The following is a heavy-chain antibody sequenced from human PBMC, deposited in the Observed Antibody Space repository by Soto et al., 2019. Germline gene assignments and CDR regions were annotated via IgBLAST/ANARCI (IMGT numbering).Heavy chain of an antibody. V-gene: IGHV4-34*01. CDR3: ARGFKQGDYGEPYLGYYMDV. J-gene: IGHJ6*03. D-gene: IGHD4-17*01. Sequence: SETLSLTCAVYGGSFSGYYWSWIRQPPGKGLEWIGEINHSGSTNYNPSLKSRVTISVDTSKNQFSLKLSSVTAADTAVYYCARGFKQGDYGEPYLGYYMDVWGKGTKVTVSS. CDR1: GGSFSGYY. CDR2: INHSGST.